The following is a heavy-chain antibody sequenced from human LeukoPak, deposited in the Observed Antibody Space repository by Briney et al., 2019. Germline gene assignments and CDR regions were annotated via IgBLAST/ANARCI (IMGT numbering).Heavy chain of an antibody. CDR2: ISYDGSNK. D-gene: IGHD2-2*01. V-gene: IGHV3-30*18. J-gene: IGHJ5*02. CDR3: AKDAIMGDIVVVPADGNWFDP. CDR1: GFTFSSYG. Sequence: GGSLRLSCAASGFTFSSYGMHWVRQAPGKGLEWVAVISYDGSNKYYADSVKGRFTVSRDNSKNTLYLQMNSLRAEDTAVYYCAKDAIMGDIVVVPADGNWFDPWGQGTLVTVSS.